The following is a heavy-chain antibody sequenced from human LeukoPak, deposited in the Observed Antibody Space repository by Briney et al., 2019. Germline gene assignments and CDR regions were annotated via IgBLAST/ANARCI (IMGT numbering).Heavy chain of an antibody. CDR3: ARVSSLAVARFFAY. J-gene: IGHJ4*02. V-gene: IGHV3-7*01. Sequence: GGSLRLAWAASGFTFSIYWMNWVRQAPGKGLEWVANIKQDGSEKDYVDSMKGRCIISRDNAKNSLCLQMNSLRAEDTAVSYCARVSSLAVARFFAYWGQGILVTVSS. CDR2: IKQDGSEK. D-gene: IGHD6-19*01. CDR1: GFTFSIYW.